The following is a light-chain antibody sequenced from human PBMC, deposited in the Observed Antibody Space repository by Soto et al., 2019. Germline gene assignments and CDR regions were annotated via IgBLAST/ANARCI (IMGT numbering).Light chain of an antibody. CDR3: AAWDDSLNGAV. J-gene: IGLJ2*01. CDR1: SSNIGAGFD. Sequence: QSVLTQPPSVSGAPGQRVTISCTGSSSNIGAGFDVHWYHQIAGTAPKLLIYGNSNRPSGVPDRFSGSKSGTSASLAINGLQSEDEADYYCAAWDDSLNGAVFGGGTKLT. CDR2: GNS. V-gene: IGLV1-40*01.